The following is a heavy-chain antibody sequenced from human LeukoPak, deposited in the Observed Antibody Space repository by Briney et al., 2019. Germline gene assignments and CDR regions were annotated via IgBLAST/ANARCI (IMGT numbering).Heavy chain of an antibody. Sequence: SETLSLTCTVSGYSISSGYYWGWIRQPPGKGLEWIGSIYHSGSTYYNPSLKSRVTISVDTSKNQFSLKLSSVTAADTAVYYCARDGYEYEAPVDYWGQGTLATVPS. D-gene: IGHD2-2*01. CDR3: ARDGYEYEAPVDY. V-gene: IGHV4-38-2*02. CDR2: IYHSGST. CDR1: GYSISSGYY. J-gene: IGHJ4*02.